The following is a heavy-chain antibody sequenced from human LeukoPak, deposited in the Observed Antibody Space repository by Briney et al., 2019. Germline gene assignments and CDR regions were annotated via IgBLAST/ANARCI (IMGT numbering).Heavy chain of an antibody. CDR1: GGSISSGNYF. V-gene: IGHV4-31*03. CDR2: IYYSGST. Sequence: PSQTLFLTCTVSGGSISSGNYFWSWIRQHPGKGLEWIGYIYYSGSTYYNPSLKSRVSISVDTSKNQFSLRLSSVTAADTAVYYCARVGISECGGDCYYFDYWGQGTLVTVSS. D-gene: IGHD2-21*02. CDR3: ARVGISECGGDCYYFDY. J-gene: IGHJ4*02.